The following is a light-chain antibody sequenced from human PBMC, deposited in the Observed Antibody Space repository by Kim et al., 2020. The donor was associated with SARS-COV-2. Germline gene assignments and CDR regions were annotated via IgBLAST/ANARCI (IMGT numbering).Light chain of an antibody. Sequence: DIQMTQSPSSLSASVGGRVTITCQATQDIGNYLNWYQQKPGKAPKLLVYDASNLETGVPSRFSGSGSGTDFTFSISRLQPEDTATYYCQQYDNLPLTFGGGTKVDIK. CDR1: QDIGNY. CDR3: QQYDNLPLT. CDR2: DAS. J-gene: IGKJ4*01. V-gene: IGKV1-33*01.